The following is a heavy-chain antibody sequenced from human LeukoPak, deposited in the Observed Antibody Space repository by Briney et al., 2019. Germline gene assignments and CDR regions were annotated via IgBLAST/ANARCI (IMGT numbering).Heavy chain of an antibody. J-gene: IGHJ4*02. CDR1: GFTFSSYA. D-gene: IGHD4-23*01. Sequence: GGSLRLNCAASGFTFSSYAMSWVRRAPGNGLEWASAISGSGGSTSYADSVKGRFTISRDNSKNTLYLQMNSLRAEDTAVYYCAKEVGYGYGGYYYFDYWGQGTLVTVSS. CDR2: ISGSGGST. CDR3: AKEVGYGYGGYYYFDY. V-gene: IGHV3-23*01.